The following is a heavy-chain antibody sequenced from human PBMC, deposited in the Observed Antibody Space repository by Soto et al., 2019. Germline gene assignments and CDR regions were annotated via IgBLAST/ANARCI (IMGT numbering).Heavy chain of an antibody. V-gene: IGHV4-31*03. CDR1: GGSISSGGYF. D-gene: IGHD2-2*01. CDR2: SHYRGST. CDR3: ARYCSSASCYYDSVMDV. Sequence: QVQLQESGPGLVKPSQTLSLTCTVSGGSISSGGYFWGWFGQNPGQGLEGIGHSHYRGSTYYNPSLKSRVTISADTSKNHFSLKLTSVTAADTAVYYCARYCSSASCYYDSVMDVWGQGTTVTVSS. J-gene: IGHJ6*02.